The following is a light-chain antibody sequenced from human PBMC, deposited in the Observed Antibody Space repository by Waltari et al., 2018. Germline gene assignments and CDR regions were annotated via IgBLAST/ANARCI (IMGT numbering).Light chain of an antibody. CDR2: LGS. Sequence: DIVMTQSPDSLAVTLGERAPINCKSSQSVLHTNNRNYLAWYQQRPGQSPKLLFSLGSDRESGVPDRFSGSGSGTDFTLTITSLQAEDVATYYCQQYYPTPLTFGGGTKLVIK. V-gene: IGKV4-1*01. J-gene: IGKJ4*01. CDR3: QQYYPTPLT. CDR1: QSVLHTNNRNY.